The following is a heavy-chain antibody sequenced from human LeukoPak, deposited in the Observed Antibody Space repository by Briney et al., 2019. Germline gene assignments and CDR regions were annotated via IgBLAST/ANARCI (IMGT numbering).Heavy chain of an antibody. D-gene: IGHD3-22*01. CDR1: GFTFSSYG. Sequence: GRSLRLSCAASGFTFSSYGMHWVRQAPGKGLEWVAVIWYDGSNEYYADSVKGRFTISRDNSKSTLYLQMNSLRAEDTAVYYCARDEEYYYDSSGYPFDYWGQGTLVTVSS. CDR2: IWYDGSNE. V-gene: IGHV3-33*01. J-gene: IGHJ4*02. CDR3: ARDEEYYYDSSGYPFDY.